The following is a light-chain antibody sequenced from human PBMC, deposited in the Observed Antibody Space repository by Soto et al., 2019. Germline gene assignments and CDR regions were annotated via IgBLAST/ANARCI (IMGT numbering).Light chain of an antibody. Sequence: EIVLTPSPATLSVSPGERATLSCRASQSVSSDLAWYQQKPGQAPRLVISGASTRATGIPARFSGTGSGTDFTLTISSLQSEDSAVYYCQQYSKWPPITFGQGTRLEIK. CDR3: QQYSKWPPIT. V-gene: IGKV3-15*01. J-gene: IGKJ5*01. CDR2: GAS. CDR1: QSVSSD.